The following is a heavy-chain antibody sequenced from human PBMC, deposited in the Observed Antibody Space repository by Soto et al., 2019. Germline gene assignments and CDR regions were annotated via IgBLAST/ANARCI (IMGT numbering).Heavy chain of an antibody. V-gene: IGHV1-69*02. CDR3: ARGTLYGSGSYYHVSPSPFAY. J-gene: IGHJ4*02. Sequence: ASVKVSCKASGGTFSSYTISWVRQAPGQGLEWMGRIIPILGIANYAQKFQGRVTITADKSTSTAYMELSSLRSEDTAVYYCARGTLYGSGSYYHVSPSPFAYWGQGTLVTVSS. D-gene: IGHD3-10*01. CDR1: GGTFSSYT. CDR2: IIPILGIA.